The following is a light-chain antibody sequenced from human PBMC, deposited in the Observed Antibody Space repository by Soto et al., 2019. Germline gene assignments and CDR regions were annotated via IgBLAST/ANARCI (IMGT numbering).Light chain of an antibody. J-gene: IGKJ4*01. Sequence: EKAMTQSPAILSVSPGERATLSCRASQSVSRNLAWYQQKLGQAPRLLIYGASTRATDIPARFSGSGSGTAFTHTISSLQSEDFAVYYCQQYNNWPLTFGGGTKVEIK. CDR3: QQYNNWPLT. CDR1: QSVSRN. V-gene: IGKV3-15*01. CDR2: GAS.